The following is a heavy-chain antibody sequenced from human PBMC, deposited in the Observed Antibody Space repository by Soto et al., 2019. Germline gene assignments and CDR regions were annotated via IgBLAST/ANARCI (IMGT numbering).Heavy chain of an antibody. D-gene: IGHD4-17*01. V-gene: IGHV3-33*01. Sequence: QVRLVESGGGVVQPGTSLRLSCAASGFSFSIYGMHWVRQAPGEGLEWVAGTWYDGSNKYYADSVKGRFSISRDNSQNTLFLQMNGLRAEDTAVYYCARDDKDEYGADRGGFGCWGQGTLVTVSS. J-gene: IGHJ4*02. CDR1: GFSFSIYG. CDR2: TWYDGSNK. CDR3: ARDDKDEYGADRGGFGC.